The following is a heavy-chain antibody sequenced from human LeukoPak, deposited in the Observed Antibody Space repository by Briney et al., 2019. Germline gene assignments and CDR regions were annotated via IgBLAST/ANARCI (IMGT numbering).Heavy chain of an antibody. J-gene: IGHJ3*02. CDR1: GGTFISYT. CDR2: IIPILGIA. D-gene: IGHD1-26*01. Sequence: SVKVSCKASGGTFISYTISWVRQAPGQGREWMGRIIPILGIANYAQKFQGRVTITADKSTSTAYMELSSPRSEDTAVYYCARERGIVGARAAFDIWGQGTMVTVSS. V-gene: IGHV1-69*04. CDR3: ARERGIVGARAAFDI.